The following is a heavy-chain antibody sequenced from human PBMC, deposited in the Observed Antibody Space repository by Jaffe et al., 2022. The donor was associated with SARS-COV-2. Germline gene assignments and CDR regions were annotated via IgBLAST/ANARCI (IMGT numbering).Heavy chain of an antibody. D-gene: IGHD4-4*01. J-gene: IGHJ5*02. CDR3: ARDHDYSNSNWFDP. Sequence: QVQLVQSGAEVKKPGSSVKVSCKASGGTFSSYTISWVRQAPGQGLEWMGRIIPILGIANYAQKFQGRVTITADKSTSTAYMELSSLRSEDTAVYYCARDHDYSNSNWFDPWGQGTLVTVSS. CDR2: IIPILGIA. CDR1: GGTFSSYT. V-gene: IGHV1-69*08.